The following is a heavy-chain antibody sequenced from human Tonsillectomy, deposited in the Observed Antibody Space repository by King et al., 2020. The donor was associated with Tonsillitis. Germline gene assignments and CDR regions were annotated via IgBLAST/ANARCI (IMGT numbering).Heavy chain of an antibody. V-gene: IGHV3-23*04. CDR2: ISGSGGGT. J-gene: IGHJ5*02. Sequence: VQLVESGGGLVQPGGSLRLSCAASGITLRNYAMSWVRQAPGKGLEWVSTISGSGGGTYYADSVKGRFTISRDNSKETMFLSMNSLRAEDTAAYYFAKDPIGVDGGNWFDPWGQGTLVTVSS. CDR3: AKDPIGVDGGNWFDP. D-gene: IGHD3-3*01. CDR1: GITLRNYA.